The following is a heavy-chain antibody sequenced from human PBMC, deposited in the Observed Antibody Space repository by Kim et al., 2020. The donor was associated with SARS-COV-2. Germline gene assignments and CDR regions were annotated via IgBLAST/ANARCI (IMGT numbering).Heavy chain of an antibody. CDR1: GFTFSNFG. D-gene: IGHD7-27*01. J-gene: IGHJ2*01. Sequence: GGSLRLSCVASGFTFSNFGMHWVRQAPDKGLEWVAGIWYDGSNKYYADSVKGRFTISRDNSKNTLYLQMNSLRAEDTAVYYCAKGLRTFLDGEYFDLWGRSTLVTVSS. CDR2: IWYDGSNK. V-gene: IGHV3-33*06. CDR3: AKGLRTFLDGEYFDL.